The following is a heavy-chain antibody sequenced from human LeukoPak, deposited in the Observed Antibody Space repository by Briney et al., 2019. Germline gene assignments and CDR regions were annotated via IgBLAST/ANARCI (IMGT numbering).Heavy chain of an antibody. J-gene: IGHJ4*02. CDR3: AKERDYGPADY. CDR2: ISYDGFNK. CDR1: GFTFSSYS. D-gene: IGHD4/OR15-4a*01. Sequence: GGSLRLSCAASGFTFSSYSMNWVRQAPGKGLEWVAVISYDGFNKYYADSVKGRFTISRDNSKNMLYLQMNSLRAEDTAIYYCAKERDYGPADYWGQGTLVTVSS. V-gene: IGHV3-30*18.